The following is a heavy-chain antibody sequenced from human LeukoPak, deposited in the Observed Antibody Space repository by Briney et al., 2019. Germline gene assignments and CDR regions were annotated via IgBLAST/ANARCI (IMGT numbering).Heavy chain of an antibody. CDR2: ISSSSSYI. CDR3: ARARYSSGWLSAY. CDR1: GFTFSSYS. D-gene: IGHD6-19*01. Sequence: GGSLRLSCAASGFTFSSYSMNWVRQAPGKGLEWVSSISSSSSYIYYADSVEGRFTISRDNAKNSLYLQMNSLRAEDTAVYYCARARYSSGWLSAYWGQGTLVTVSS. J-gene: IGHJ4*02. V-gene: IGHV3-21*01.